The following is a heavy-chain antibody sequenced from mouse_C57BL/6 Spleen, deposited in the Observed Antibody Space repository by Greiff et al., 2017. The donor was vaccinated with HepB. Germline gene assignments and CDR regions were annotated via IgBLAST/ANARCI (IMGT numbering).Heavy chain of an antibody. CDR1: GFTFSSYA. Sequence: EVHLVESGGGLVKPGGSLKLSCAASGFTFSSYAMSWVRQTPEKRLEWVATISDGGSYTYYPDNVKGRFTISRDNAKNNLYLQMSHLKSEDTAMYYCARDQRGNYGFAYWGQGTLVTVSA. J-gene: IGHJ3*01. D-gene: IGHD2-1*01. CDR2: ISDGGSYT. V-gene: IGHV5-4*01. CDR3: ARDQRGNYGFAY.